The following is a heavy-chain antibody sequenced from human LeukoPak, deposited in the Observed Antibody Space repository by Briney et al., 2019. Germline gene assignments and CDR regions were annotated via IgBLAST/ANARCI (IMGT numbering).Heavy chain of an antibody. Sequence: GGSLTLSCVPSGFTFRTYGVYCVPQAPGKARECVAVIWSEGSKKYYPESVKGRFHISREDSKNTLYRQMNSLSGEDSAVYYCARDGAVGRPIDPWGQGSLVTVSS. J-gene: IGHJ5*02. CDR3: ARDGAVGRPIDP. V-gene: IGHV3-33*01. D-gene: IGHD3-10*01. CDR2: IWSEGSKK. CDR1: GFTFRTYG.